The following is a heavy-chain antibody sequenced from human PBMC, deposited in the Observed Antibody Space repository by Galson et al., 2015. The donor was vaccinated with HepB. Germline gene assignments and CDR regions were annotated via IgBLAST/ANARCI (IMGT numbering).Heavy chain of an antibody. D-gene: IGHD2-15*01. Sequence: SCKASGFTFTSSAVQWVRQARGQRLEWIGWIVVGSGNTNYAQKFQERVTITRDMSTSTAYMELSSLRSEDTAVYYCAADDSGYCSGGSCYPRDYWGQGTLVTVSS. J-gene: IGHJ4*02. CDR1: GFTFTSSA. V-gene: IGHV1-58*01. CDR3: AADDSGYCSGGSCYPRDY. CDR2: IVVGSGNT.